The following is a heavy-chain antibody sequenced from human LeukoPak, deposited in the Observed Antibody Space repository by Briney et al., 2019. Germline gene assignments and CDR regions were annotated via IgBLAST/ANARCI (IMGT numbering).Heavy chain of an antibody. CDR3: ARAPGYDYPNYYYGMDV. J-gene: IGHJ6*02. CDR2: IHHIGNT. D-gene: IGHD5-12*01. Sequence: PSETLSLTCAVSGGSIISSDWWSWVRQPPGKGLEWIGEIHHIGNTSYNSSLKSRVTISKDKSKNQFSLKLSSVTAADTAVYYCARAPGYDYPNYYYGMDVWGQGTTVTVSS. V-gene: IGHV4-4*02. CDR1: GGSIISSDW.